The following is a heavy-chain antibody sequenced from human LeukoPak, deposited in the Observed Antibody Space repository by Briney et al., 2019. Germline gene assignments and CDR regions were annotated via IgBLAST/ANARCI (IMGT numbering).Heavy chain of an antibody. J-gene: IGHJ6*02. CDR3: ARGTGYCSSTSCYYYYGMDV. Sequence: ASVKVSCKASGYTFTSYYMHWVRQAPGQGLEWMGIINPSGGSTSYAQKFQGRVTMTRDTSTSTVYMELSSLRSEDTAVYYYARGTGYCSSTSCYYYYGMDVWGQGTTVTVSS. V-gene: IGHV1-46*01. D-gene: IGHD2-2*03. CDR2: INPSGGST. CDR1: GYTFTSYY.